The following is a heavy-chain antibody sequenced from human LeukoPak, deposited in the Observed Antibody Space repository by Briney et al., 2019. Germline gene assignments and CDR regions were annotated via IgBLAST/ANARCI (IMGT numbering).Heavy chain of an antibody. CDR1: GFRFSSYA. Sequence: PVWSLRLSCAASGFRFSSYAMHWVRQAPGKGLEWGAVISYDGSNKYYADSVKGRFTIARDNSNNTLYLQMNRLGAEGTGVYYCGRDGTGYSYGYDWFDPWGQGTLVTVSS. CDR3: GRDGTGYSYGYDWFDP. CDR2: ISYDGSNK. J-gene: IGHJ5*02. D-gene: IGHD5-18*01. V-gene: IGHV3-30*01.